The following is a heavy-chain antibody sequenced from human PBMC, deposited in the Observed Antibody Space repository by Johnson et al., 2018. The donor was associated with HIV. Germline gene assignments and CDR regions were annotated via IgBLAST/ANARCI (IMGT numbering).Heavy chain of an antibody. CDR1: GFTFSSYA. CDR2: ISYDGSNK. J-gene: IGHJ3*02. V-gene: IGHV3-30*14. Sequence: QVQLVESGGGVVQPARSLRLSCAASGFTFSSYAMHWFRQAPGKGLAWVAVISYDGSNKYYADSVKGRFTISRDNSKNTLYLQMNSLTAGDTAVYYCVREHRADESFDIWGQGTMVTVSS. D-gene: IGHD1-14*01. CDR3: VREHRADESFDI.